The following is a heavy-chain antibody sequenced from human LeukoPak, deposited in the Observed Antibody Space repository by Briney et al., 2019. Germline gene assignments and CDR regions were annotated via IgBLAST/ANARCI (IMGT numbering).Heavy chain of an antibody. J-gene: IGHJ4*02. CDR2: IDGRGSST. CDR3: VSFYETY. Sequence: GGSLRLSCAASGFTFSSYAMSWVRQAPNKGLEWVSTIDGRGSSTFSADSVKGRFTISKDNAKNTVYLQMNNLRAEDTAVYYCVSFYETYWGRGTLVTVSS. V-gene: IGHV3-23*05. CDR1: GFTFSSYA. D-gene: IGHD2-2*01.